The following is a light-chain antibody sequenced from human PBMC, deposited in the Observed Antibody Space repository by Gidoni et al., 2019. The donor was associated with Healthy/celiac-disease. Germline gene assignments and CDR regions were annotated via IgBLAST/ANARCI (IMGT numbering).Light chain of an antibody. CDR2: GAS. CDR3: QQYDSSPWT. CDR1: QSVSSSY. J-gene: IGKJ1*01. Sequence: IVLTQSPGTLSLSPGERATRSCRASQSVSSSYLAWYQQKPGQAPRLLIYGASSRATGIPDRFSGSGSGTDFTLTISRLEPEDFAVYYCQQYDSSPWTFGQGTKVEIK. V-gene: IGKV3-20*01.